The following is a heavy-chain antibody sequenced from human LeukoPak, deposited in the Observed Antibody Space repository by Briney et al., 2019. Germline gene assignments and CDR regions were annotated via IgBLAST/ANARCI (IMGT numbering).Heavy chain of an antibody. CDR2: IYTSGST. Sequence: SETLSLTCTVSGGSISSYYWSWIRQPAGKGLEWIGRIYTSGSTNYNPSLKSRVTISIDTSTNHLSLRLTSATAADTAVYFCARDMRVDALDIWGQGIIVAVSS. CDR1: GGSISSYY. CDR3: ARDMRVDALDI. D-gene: IGHD3-16*01. V-gene: IGHV4-4*07. J-gene: IGHJ3*02.